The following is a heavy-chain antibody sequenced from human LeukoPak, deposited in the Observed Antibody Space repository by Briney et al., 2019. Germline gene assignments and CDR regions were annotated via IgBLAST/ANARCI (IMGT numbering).Heavy chain of an antibody. CDR1: GGSISSHY. Sequence: SETLSLTCTVSGGSISSHYWSWIRQPPGKGLEWIGYIYYSGSTNYNPSLKSRVTISVDTSKNQFSLKLSSVTAADTAVYYCARLDGYGGQGTLVTVSS. V-gene: IGHV4-59*11. CDR2: IYYSGST. CDR3: ARLDGY. J-gene: IGHJ4*02. D-gene: IGHD5-24*01.